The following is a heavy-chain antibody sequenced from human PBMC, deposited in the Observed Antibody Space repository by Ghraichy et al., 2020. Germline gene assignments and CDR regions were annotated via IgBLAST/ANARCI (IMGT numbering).Heavy chain of an antibody. CDR2: TSDSGRK. Sequence: GGSLRLSCAASGLTFSSYAMSWVRQAPGKGLEWVSGTSDSGRKFYADSVKGRFTISRDNSKNTLDLQMNSLRPEDTAVYYCAASWSSVFWGQGTLVTVSS. V-gene: IGHV3-23*01. J-gene: IGHJ4*02. CDR3: AASWSSVF. D-gene: IGHD3-3*01. CDR1: GLTFSSYA.